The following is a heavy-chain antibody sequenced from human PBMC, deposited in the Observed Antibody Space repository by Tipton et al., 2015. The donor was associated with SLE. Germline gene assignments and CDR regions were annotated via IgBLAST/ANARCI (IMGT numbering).Heavy chain of an antibody. J-gene: IGHJ6*02. CDR1: GGSISSYY. Sequence: LRLSCTVSGGSISSYYWSWIRQPPGKGLEWIGYIYYSGSTNYNPSLKSRVTISVDTSKNQFSLKLSSVTAADTAVYYCARGPGSSSTEPDRESFFYYGMDVWGQGTTVTVSS. CDR3: ARGPGSSSTEPDRESFFYYGMDV. V-gene: IGHV4-59*08. CDR2: IYYSGST. D-gene: IGHD6-6*01.